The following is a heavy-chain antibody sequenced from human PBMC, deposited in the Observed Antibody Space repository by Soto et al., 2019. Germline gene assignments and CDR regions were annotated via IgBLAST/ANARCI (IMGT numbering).Heavy chain of an antibody. CDR3: ARATYLGWFDP. CDR1: GYTFTSYG. D-gene: IGHD2-2*01. J-gene: IGHJ5*02. V-gene: IGHV1-18*01. Sequence: QVQLVQSGAEVKKPGASVKVSCKSSGYTFTSYGISWVRQAPGQGLEWMGWISAYYGNTNYAQKLQARVTMNTATYTNTDYMELRSLRSDDTAVYYCARATYLGWFDPWGQGTLVTVSS. CDR2: ISAYYGNT.